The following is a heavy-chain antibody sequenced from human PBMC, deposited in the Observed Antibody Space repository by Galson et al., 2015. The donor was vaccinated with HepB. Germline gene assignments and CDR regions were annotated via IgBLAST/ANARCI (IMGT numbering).Heavy chain of an antibody. CDR1: GFKFNSYG. Sequence: SLRLSCAASGFKFNSYGIHWVRQAPGKGLEWVAVISYDGNNKYYADSVKGRFTISRDNSKNTLYLQMNNLRGEDTALYYCARDQVSSGWYDSRSQYYYGMNVWGHGTTVTVSS. D-gene: IGHD6-19*01. V-gene: IGHV3-30*03. CDR2: ISYDGNNK. CDR3: ARDQVSSGWYDSRSQYYYGMNV. J-gene: IGHJ6*02.